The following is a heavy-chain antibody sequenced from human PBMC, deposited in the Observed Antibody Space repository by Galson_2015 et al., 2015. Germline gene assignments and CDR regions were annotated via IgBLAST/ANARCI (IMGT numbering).Heavy chain of an antibody. D-gene: IGHD3-3*01. Sequence: SVQLSCKASGYTFTSYAMHWVRQAPGPRLEWMGWINAGNGNTKYSQKFQGRVTITRDTSASTAYMELSSLRSEDTAVYYCARVVRSGEYLEDLEIGGQGTMVTVSS. CDR3: ARVVRSGEYLEDLEI. CDR2: INAGNGNT. J-gene: IGHJ3*02. CDR1: GYTFTSYA. V-gene: IGHV1-3*01.